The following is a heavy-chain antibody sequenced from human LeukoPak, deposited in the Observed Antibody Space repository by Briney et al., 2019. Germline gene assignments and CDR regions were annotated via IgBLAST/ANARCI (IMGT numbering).Heavy chain of an antibody. D-gene: IGHD3-10*01. CDR3: ARDRDKDSLLWFGDHYFDY. Sequence: GGSLRLSCAASGFTFSSYSMNWVRQAPGKGLEWVSYISSSSSTIYYADSVKGRFTISRDNSNNTLFLQMNSLRAEDTAVYFCARDRDKDSLLWFGDHYFDYWGQGTLVTVSS. J-gene: IGHJ4*02. CDR2: ISSSSSTI. V-gene: IGHV3-48*01. CDR1: GFTFSSYS.